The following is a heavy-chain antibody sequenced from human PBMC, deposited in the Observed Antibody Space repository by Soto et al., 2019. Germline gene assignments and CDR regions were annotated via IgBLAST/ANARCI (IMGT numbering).Heavy chain of an antibody. CDR3: AKDAREGFGRSGLFDI. CDR1: GFTFDDYA. D-gene: IGHD2-15*01. V-gene: IGHV3-9*01. J-gene: IGHJ3*02. Sequence: EVQLVESGGGLVQPGRSLRLSCAASGFTFDDYAMHWVRQAPGKGLEWVSGISWNSGSIGYADSVKGRFTISRDNAKSSLYLQMNSLRAEDTALYYCAKDAREGFGRSGLFDIWGQGTMVTVSS. CDR2: ISWNSGSI.